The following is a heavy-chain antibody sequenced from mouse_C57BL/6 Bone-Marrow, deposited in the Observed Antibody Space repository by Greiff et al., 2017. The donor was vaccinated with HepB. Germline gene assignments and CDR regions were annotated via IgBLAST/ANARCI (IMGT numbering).Heavy chain of an antibody. J-gene: IGHJ4*01. CDR3: ARVNDYDVGYYAMDY. CDR2: ILPGSGSN. V-gene: IGHV1-9*01. D-gene: IGHD2-4*01. Sequence: QVQLKQSGAELMKPGASVKLSCKATGYTFTGYWIEWVKQRPGHGLEWIGEILPGSGSNNYNEKFKGKATFTADTSSNTAYMQHSSLTTEDSAIYDCARVNDYDVGYYAMDYWGQGTSVTVSS. CDR1: GYTFTGYW.